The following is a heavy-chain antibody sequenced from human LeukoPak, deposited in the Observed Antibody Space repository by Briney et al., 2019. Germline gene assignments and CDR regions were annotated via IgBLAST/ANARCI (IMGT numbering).Heavy chain of an antibody. V-gene: IGHV3-74*01. D-gene: IGHD4-17*01. CDR3: ARVSGDFDY. CDR2: INSDGSNT. Sequence: GGSLTLSCAASGFTFSNYWMHWVRQAPGKGLVWVSRINSDGSNTIYAESVKGRFTISRDNAKNTLYLQMNSLRAEGTAVYYCARVSGDFDYWGQGTLVTVSS. J-gene: IGHJ4*02. CDR1: GFTFSNYW.